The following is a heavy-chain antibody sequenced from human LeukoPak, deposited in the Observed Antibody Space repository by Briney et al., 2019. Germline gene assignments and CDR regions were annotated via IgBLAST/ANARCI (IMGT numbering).Heavy chain of an antibody. CDR1: GYSFTSYA. V-gene: IGHV7-4-1*02. D-gene: IGHD2-21*02. CDR3: ATPEEEEEYCGGDCYRGNYYGMDV. CDR2: TNTNTGNP. J-gene: IGHJ6*02. Sequence: ASVKVSCKASGYSFTSYAMNWVRQAPGQGLELMGWTNTNTGNPTYAQGFRGRFVFSLDTSVSTAYLQISSLKAEDTAVYYCATPEEEEEYCGGDCYRGNYYGMDVWGQGTTVTVSS.